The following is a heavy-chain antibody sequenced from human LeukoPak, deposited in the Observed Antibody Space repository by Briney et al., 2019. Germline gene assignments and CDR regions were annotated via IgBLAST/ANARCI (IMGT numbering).Heavy chain of an antibody. Sequence: SETLSLTCTVPGGSISSGDYYWSCIRQPPGKGLEWIGYIYYSGSTYYNPSLKSRVTISVDTSKNQFSLKLSSVTAADTAVYYCAREGYDSGGYYDHKYYFDYWGQGTLVTVSS. CDR3: AREGYDSGGYYDHKYYFDY. J-gene: IGHJ4*02. D-gene: IGHD3-22*01. CDR2: IYYSGST. CDR1: GGSISSGDYY. V-gene: IGHV4-30-4*01.